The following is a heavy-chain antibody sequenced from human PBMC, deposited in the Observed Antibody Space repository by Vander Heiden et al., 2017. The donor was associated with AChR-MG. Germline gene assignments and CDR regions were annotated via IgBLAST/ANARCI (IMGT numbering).Heavy chain of an antibody. Sequence: EVQLLESGGGLVQPGGSLRPSCAASGFTFDSNAMSWVRQAPGKGLEWVSAMSGSGGSTYYADYVKGRFTISRDNSKNTLYLQMNSLRAEDTAVYYCAKDRGSDYGDYYGYWGQGTLVTVSS. D-gene: IGHD1-26*01. J-gene: IGHJ4*02. V-gene: IGHV3-23*01. CDR2: MSGSGGST. CDR1: GFTFDSNA. CDR3: AKDRGSDYGDYYGY.